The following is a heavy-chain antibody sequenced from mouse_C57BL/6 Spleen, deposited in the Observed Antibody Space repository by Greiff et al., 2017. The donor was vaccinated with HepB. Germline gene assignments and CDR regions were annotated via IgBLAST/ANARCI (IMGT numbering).Heavy chain of an antibody. CDR3: ARSRVYGDAWFAY. Sequence: QVQLKESGAELVRPGASVKLSCKASGYTFTDYYINWVKQRPGQGLEWIARIYPGSGNTYYNEKFKGKATLTAEKSSSTAYMQLSSLTSEDSAVYFCARSRVYGDAWFAYWGQGTLVTVSA. D-gene: IGHD2-13*01. CDR2: IYPGSGNT. V-gene: IGHV1-76*01. CDR1: GYTFTDYY. J-gene: IGHJ3*01.